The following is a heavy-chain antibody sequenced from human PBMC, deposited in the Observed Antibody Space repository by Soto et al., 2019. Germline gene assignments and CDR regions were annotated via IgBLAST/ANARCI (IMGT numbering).Heavy chain of an antibody. CDR3: AKSVVGLIIPVGDS. V-gene: IGHV3-23*01. CDR2: LGYSSATT. CDR1: GFTFHSYA. Sequence: EVPLLESGGGLVQPGGSLTLSCAASGFTFHSYAMNWVRQAPEKGLELVSFLGYSSATTYYADSVKGRFIISRDNSKNTLYLQMDSLRAEDTAIYYCAKSVVGLIIPVGDSWGQGTLVIVSS. D-gene: IGHD2-21*01. J-gene: IGHJ4*02.